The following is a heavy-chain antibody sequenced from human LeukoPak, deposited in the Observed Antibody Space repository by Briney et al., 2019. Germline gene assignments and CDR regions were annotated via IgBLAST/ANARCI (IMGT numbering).Heavy chain of an antibody. J-gene: IGHJ4*02. CDR1: GFTFSSYG. V-gene: IGHV3-30*02. CDR2: IRYDENNK. CDR3: AKPGKYCSSTSCYTHFDY. Sequence: GGSLRHSCAASGFTFSSYGMHWVRQAPGKGLEWVAFIRYDENNKYYADSVKGRFTISRDNSKNTLYLQMNSLRAEDTAVYYCAKPGKYCSSTSCYTHFDYWGQGTLVTVSS. D-gene: IGHD2-2*02.